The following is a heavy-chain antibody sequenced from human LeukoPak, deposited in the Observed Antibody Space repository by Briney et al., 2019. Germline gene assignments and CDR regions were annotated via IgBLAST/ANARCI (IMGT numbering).Heavy chain of an antibody. V-gene: IGHV3-48*01. CDR3: AVVCSAAAGTVDFDY. CDR1: GFTFSSYS. J-gene: IGHJ4*02. D-gene: IGHD6-13*01. Sequence: GGSLRLSCAASGFTFSSYSMNWVRQAPGKGLEWVSYISSSSSTMYYADSVKGRFTISRDNAKNSLYLQMNSLRAEDTAVYYCAVVCSAAAGTVDFDYWGQGTLVTVSS. CDR2: ISSSSSTM.